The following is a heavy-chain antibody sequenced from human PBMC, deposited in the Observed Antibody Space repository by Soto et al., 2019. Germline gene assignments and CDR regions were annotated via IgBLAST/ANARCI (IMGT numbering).Heavy chain of an antibody. CDR3: AKVGRDVVVVAATPDWYFDL. D-gene: IGHD2-15*01. J-gene: IGHJ2*01. CDR1: GFTFSSYA. V-gene: IGHV3-23*01. CDR2: ISGSGGST. Sequence: EVQLLESGGGLVQPGGSLRLSCAASGFTFSSYAMSWVRQAPGKGLEWVSAISGSGGSTYYADSVKGRFTISRDNSKNTLYLQMNSLRAEDTAVYYCAKVGRDVVVVAATPDWYFDLWGRGTLVTVSS.